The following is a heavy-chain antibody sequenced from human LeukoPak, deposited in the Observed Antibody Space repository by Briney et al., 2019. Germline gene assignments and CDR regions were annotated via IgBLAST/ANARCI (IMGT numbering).Heavy chain of an antibody. J-gene: IGHJ4*02. D-gene: IGHD3-22*01. CDR1: GGTFISYA. V-gene: IGHV1-69*13. Sequence: SVKVSCKASGGTFISYAISWVRQAPGQGLEWMGGIIPIFGTANYAQKFQGRVTITADESTSTAYMELSSLRSEDTAVYYCATFIYYYDSSGYLFDYWGQGTLVTVSS. CDR2: IIPIFGTA. CDR3: ATFIYYYDSSGYLFDY.